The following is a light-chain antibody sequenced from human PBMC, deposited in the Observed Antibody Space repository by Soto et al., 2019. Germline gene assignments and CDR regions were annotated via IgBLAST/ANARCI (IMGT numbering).Light chain of an antibody. Sequence: QSVLTQPPSVSGAPGQRVTISCTGSSSNIGAGYDVHWYQQLPGTAPKLLIYGNSNRPSGVPDRFSGSKSGTLASLAITGLQAEDEADYYCQSYDISLSGYVFGTGTKLTVL. J-gene: IGLJ1*01. V-gene: IGLV1-40*01. CDR2: GNS. CDR1: SSNIGAGYD. CDR3: QSYDISLSGYV.